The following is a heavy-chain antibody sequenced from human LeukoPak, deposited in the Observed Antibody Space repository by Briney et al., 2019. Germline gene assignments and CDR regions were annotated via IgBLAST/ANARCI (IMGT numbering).Heavy chain of an antibody. CDR2: ISAYNGNT. D-gene: IGHD2-15*01. CDR1: GYTFTSYG. J-gene: IGHJ6*02. CDR3: ARDDSDCSGGSCHLYYYYYYGMDV. Sequence: ASVKVSCKASGYTFTSYGISWVRQAPGQGLEWMGWISAYNGNTNYAQKLQGRVTMTTDTSTSTAYMELRSLRSDDTAVYYCARDDSDCSGGSCHLYYYYYYGMDVWGQGTTVTVSS. V-gene: IGHV1-18*01.